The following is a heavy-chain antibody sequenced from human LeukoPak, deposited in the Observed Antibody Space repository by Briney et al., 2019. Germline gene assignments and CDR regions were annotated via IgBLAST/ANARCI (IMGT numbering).Heavy chain of an antibody. CDR2: ISSSGSTI. Sequence: GGSLRLSCAASGFTFSSYEMNWVRQAPGKGLDWVSYISSSGSTIYYADSVKGRFTISRDNAKNSLYLQMNSLRAEDTAVYYCARSGISVRFGELLAYYFDYWGQGTLVAVSS. CDR3: ARSGISVRFGELLAYYFDY. J-gene: IGHJ4*02. V-gene: IGHV3-48*03. D-gene: IGHD3-10*01. CDR1: GFTFSSYE.